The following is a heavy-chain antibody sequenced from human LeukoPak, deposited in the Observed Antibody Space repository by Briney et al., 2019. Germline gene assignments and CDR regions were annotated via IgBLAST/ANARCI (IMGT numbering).Heavy chain of an antibody. Sequence: SETLSLTCTVSGXSISSGGYYCSWIRQHPGKGLEWIGYIHYSGSTYYNPSLKSRVTISVDTSKNQFSLKLSSVTAADTAVYYCARDLGDYMDYWGQGTLVTVSS. CDR3: ARDLGDYMDY. CDR1: GXSISSGGYY. D-gene: IGHD4-17*01. J-gene: IGHJ4*02. CDR2: IHYSGST. V-gene: IGHV4-31*03.